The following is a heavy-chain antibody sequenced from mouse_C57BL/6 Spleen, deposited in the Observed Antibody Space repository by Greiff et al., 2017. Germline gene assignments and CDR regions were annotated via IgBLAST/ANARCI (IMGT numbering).Heavy chain of an antibody. CDR1: GYSITSGYY. V-gene: IGHV3-6*01. CDR2: ISYDGSN. J-gene: IGHJ2*01. Sequence: EVKLMESGPGLVKPSQSLSLTCSVTGYSITSGYYWNWIRQFPGNKLEWMGYISYDGSNNYNPSLKNRISITRDTSKNQFFLKLNSVTTEDTATYYCAREGLTTVVDYWGQGTTLTVSS. D-gene: IGHD1-1*01. CDR3: AREGLTTVVDY.